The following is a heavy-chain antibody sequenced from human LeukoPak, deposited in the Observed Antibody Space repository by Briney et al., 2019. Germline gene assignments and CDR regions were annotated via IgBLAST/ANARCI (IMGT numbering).Heavy chain of an antibody. Sequence: PGGSLRLSCAASGFTFSSYAMSWVRQAPGKGLEWVSAISGSGGSTYYADSVKGRFTISRDSSKNTLYLQMNSLRAEDTAVYYCAKLGGYSSGWYDYWGQGTLVTVSS. D-gene: IGHD6-19*01. CDR3: AKLGGYSSGWYDY. CDR2: ISGSGGST. V-gene: IGHV3-23*01. CDR1: GFTFSSYA. J-gene: IGHJ4*02.